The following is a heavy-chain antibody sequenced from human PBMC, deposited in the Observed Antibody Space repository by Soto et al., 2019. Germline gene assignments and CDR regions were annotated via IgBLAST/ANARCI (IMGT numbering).Heavy chain of an antibody. V-gene: IGHV4-34*01. D-gene: IGHD5-12*01. CDR2: INHSGST. CDR3: AAYRQWLPHRY. J-gene: IGHJ4*02. Sequence: PSETLSLTCAVYGGSFSGYYWSWIRQPPGKGLEWIGEINHSGSTNYNPSLKSRVTISVDTSKNHFSLKLSSVTAADTAVYYCAAYRQWLPHRYWGRGTLVTVSS. CDR1: GGSFSGYY.